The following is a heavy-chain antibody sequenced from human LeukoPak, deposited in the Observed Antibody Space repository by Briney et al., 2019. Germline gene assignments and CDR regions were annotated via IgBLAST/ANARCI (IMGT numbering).Heavy chain of an antibody. CDR2: IYSGGST. D-gene: IGHD6-19*01. CDR3: ARGLRAGTGFQYYYGADV. CDR1: GFTVSSNY. J-gene: IGHJ6*02. V-gene: IGHV3-53*01. Sequence: QPGGSLRLSCAASGFTVSSNYMSWVRQAPGKGLEWVSVIYSGGSTYYADSVKGRFTISRDNSKSTLYLQMNSLRVEDTAVYYCARGLRAGTGFQYYYGADVWGQGTTVTVSS.